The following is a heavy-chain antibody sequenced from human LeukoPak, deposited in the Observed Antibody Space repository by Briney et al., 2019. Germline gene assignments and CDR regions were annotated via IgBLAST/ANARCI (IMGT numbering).Heavy chain of an antibody. V-gene: IGHV4-4*07. J-gene: IGHJ4*02. CDR2: IYPSGST. CDR3: ARDPSFSSGWFDC. CDR1: GGSISSYC. Sequence: SETLSLTCTVSGGSISSYCWNWIRQPAGKGLEWIGRIYPSGSTNYNPSLKSRVTMSVDMSKNQFSLKLTSMTAADTAVYYCARDPSFSSGWFDCWGQGTVVTVSS. D-gene: IGHD6-19*01.